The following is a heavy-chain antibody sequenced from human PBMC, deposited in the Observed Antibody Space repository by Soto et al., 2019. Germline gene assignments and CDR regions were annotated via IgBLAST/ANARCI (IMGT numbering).Heavy chain of an antibody. D-gene: IGHD3-16*01. CDR1: GGFLSESY. J-gene: IGHJ5*02. CDR3: VRIRYQLPSSVLWLDP. Sequence: SETLSLTCAVYGGFLSESYWTWILQPPGKGLEWIGEINHVGGTNYNPSLKSRVTMSVDTSQNQFSLRLISVTAADTAMYFCVRIRYQLPSSVLWLDPWGQGTPVTVSS. CDR2: INHVGGT. V-gene: IGHV4-34*01.